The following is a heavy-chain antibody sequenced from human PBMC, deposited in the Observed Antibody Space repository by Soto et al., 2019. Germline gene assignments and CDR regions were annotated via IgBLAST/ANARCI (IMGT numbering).Heavy chain of an antibody. Sequence: ASVKVSCKASGYTFITYDINWVRQATGQGLEWMGWMNPSNGNAGYAQKFQGRLTMTRNTSISTAYMELSSLRSDDTAVYFCARRKERSGPNYFDPWGQGSLVTVSS. J-gene: IGHJ4*02. CDR2: MNPSNGNA. CDR1: GYTFITYD. V-gene: IGHV1-8*01. CDR3: ARRKERSGPNYFDP.